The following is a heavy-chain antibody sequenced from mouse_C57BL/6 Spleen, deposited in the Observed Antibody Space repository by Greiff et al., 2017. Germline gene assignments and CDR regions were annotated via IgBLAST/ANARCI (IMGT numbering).Heavy chain of an antibody. Sequence: QVQLQQSGPELVKPGASVKISCKASRYAFSSSWMNWVKQRPGKGLEWIGRIYPGDGDTNYNGKFKGKATLTADKSSSTAYMQRSSLTSEDSAVYFCARPDGYYPYYYAMDYWGQGTSVTVSS. CDR2: IYPGDGDT. D-gene: IGHD2-3*01. J-gene: IGHJ4*01. CDR1: RYAFSSSW. V-gene: IGHV1-82*01. CDR3: ARPDGYYPYYYAMDY.